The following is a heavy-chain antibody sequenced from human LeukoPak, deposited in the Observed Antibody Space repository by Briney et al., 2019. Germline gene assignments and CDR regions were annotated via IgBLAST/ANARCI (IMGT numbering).Heavy chain of an antibody. CDR2: ISYDGSNK. CDR1: GFTFSSYA. CDR3: ARDRDSSGESWFDP. J-gene: IGHJ5*02. V-gene: IGHV3-30-3*01. D-gene: IGHD3-22*01. Sequence: GGSLRLSCAASGFTFSSYAMHWVRQAPGKGLEWVAVISYDGSNKYYADSVKGRFTISRDNSKNTLYLQMNSLRAEDTAVYYCARDRDSSGESWFDPWGQGTLVTVSS.